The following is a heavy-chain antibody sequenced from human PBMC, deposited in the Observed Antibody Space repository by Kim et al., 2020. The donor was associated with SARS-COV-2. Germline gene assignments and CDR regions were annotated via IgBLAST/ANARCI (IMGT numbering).Heavy chain of an antibody. J-gene: IGHJ5*02. Sequence: GGSLRLSCAASGFTFSSYWMSCVRQAPGKGLEWVANIKQDGSEKYYVDSVKGRFTISRDNAKNSLYLQMNSLRDEDTAVYYCARDLTSGSYLNWFDPWGQGTLVTVSS. D-gene: IGHD1-26*01. CDR3: ARDLTSGSYLNWFDP. V-gene: IGHV3-7*03. CDR2: IKQDGSEK. CDR1: GFTFSSYW.